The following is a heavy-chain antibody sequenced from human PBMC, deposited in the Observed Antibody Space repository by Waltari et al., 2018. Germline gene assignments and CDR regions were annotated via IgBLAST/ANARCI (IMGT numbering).Heavy chain of an antibody. CDR1: GFTFSSYA. Sequence: EVQLLESGGGLVQPGGSLRLSCAASGFTFSSYAMSWVRQAPGKGREWVSAISGSGGSTYYAESVKSRFTISRDNSKNTLYLQMNSLRAEDTAVYYCAKVPAFRWLVSYFDYWGQGTLVTVSS. CDR2: ISGSGGST. CDR3: AKVPAFRWLVSYFDY. D-gene: IGHD6-19*01. V-gene: IGHV3-23*01. J-gene: IGHJ4*02.